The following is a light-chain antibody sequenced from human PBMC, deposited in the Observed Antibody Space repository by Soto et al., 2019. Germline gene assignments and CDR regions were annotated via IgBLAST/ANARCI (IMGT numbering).Light chain of an antibody. V-gene: IGLV3-9*01. CDR3: QVWDSSTV. CDR2: RDS. Sequence: SYELTQPLSVSVALGQTARIACGGNNIGSKVVHWYQQRPGQDPVLVIYRDSNRPSGIPERFSGSNSGNTATLTISRAQAGDEADYYCQVWDSSTVFGGGTKVTVL. J-gene: IGLJ3*02. CDR1: NIGSKV.